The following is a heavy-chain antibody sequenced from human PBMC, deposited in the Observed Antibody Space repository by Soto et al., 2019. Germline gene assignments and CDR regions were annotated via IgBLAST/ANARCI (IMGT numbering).Heavy chain of an antibody. Sequence: SETLSLTCTVSGGSVSSGRNYWNWIRQPPGKGLEWIGYMYYSGSTNYNPSLKSRVTISVDTSKNQFSLKLTSVTAADTAVYYCARGSHCGGDCYSGYYYYYGMDVWGQGTVVTVSS. J-gene: IGHJ6*02. CDR3: ARGSHCGGDCYSGYYYYYGMDV. CDR1: GGSVSSGRNY. D-gene: IGHD2-21*02. CDR2: MYYSGST. V-gene: IGHV4-61*01.